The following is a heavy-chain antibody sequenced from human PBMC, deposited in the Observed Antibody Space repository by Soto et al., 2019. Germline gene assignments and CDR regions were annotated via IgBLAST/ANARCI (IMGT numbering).Heavy chain of an antibody. V-gene: IGHV3-30-3*01. CDR3: AKNQGVELVPLATVDWFDP. CDR1: GFTFNNYA. CDR2: ISYDGSNK. Sequence: PGGSLRLSCAASGFTFNNYAMHWVRQAPGKGLEWVAFISYDGSNKYYADSVTGRFTISRDNSKSTVYLELNNLSAADTAVYHCAKNQGVELVPLATVDWFDPWGQGSVVTVSS. J-gene: IGHJ5*02. D-gene: IGHD1-26*01.